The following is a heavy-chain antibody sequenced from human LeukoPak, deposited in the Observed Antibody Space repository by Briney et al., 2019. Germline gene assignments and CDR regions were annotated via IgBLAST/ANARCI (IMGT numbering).Heavy chain of an antibody. J-gene: IGHJ5*02. CDR3: ARQVRFKGWFDP. V-gene: IGHV4-34*01. D-gene: IGHD3-3*01. CDR1: GGSFSGYS. Sequence: PSETLSLTCAVYGGSFSGYSWSWIRQPPGKGLEWIGEINQSGSPNYNPSLKSRVTISVDTSKNQFSLKLSAVTAADTAVYYCARQVRFKGWFDPWGQGTLVTVSS. CDR2: INQSGSP.